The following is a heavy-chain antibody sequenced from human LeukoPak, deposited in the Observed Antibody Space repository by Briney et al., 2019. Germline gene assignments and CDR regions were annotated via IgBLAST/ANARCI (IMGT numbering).Heavy chain of an antibody. CDR2: ISGSGGRT. CDR3: ARSWVSSGYYDY. Sequence: GGSLRLSCAASGFTFSSYAMTWVRQAPGKGLEWVSAISGSGGRTYYADSVKGRFTISRDNSRNTLHLQMNSLRAEDTAVYYCARSWVSSGYYDYWGQGTLVTVSS. CDR1: GFTFSSYA. V-gene: IGHV3-23*01. D-gene: IGHD3-22*01. J-gene: IGHJ4*02.